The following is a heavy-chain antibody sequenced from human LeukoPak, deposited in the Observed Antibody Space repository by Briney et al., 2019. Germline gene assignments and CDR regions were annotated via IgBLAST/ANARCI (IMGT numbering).Heavy chain of an antibody. Sequence: SETLSLTCTVSGDSFSNTNYYWDWIRQPPGKGLEWIGAIHCDGRTYYNPSLKSRVTISGDTSENQFSLKLSSVTAADTAVYYCARHDGTVTLNWFDPWGQGTLVTVSS. CDR3: ARHDGTVTLNWFDP. J-gene: IGHJ5*02. V-gene: IGHV4-39*01. CDR2: IHCDGRT. CDR1: GDSFSNTNYY. D-gene: IGHD1-1*01.